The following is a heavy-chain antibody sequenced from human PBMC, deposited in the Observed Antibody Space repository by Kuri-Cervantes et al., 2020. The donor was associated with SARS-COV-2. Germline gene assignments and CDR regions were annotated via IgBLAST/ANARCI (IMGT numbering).Heavy chain of an antibody. J-gene: IGHJ4*02. D-gene: IGHD3-10*01. CDR1: GGSFSGYF. Sequence: GSLRLSCAVYGGSFSGYFWSWIRQPPGKGLEWIGDINDSGRTNYNPSLESRVAISVDTSKSQFSLRLSSVTAADTAVYYCARRKITMDRGVEAGGQYYFDYWGQGTLVTVSS. CDR3: ARRKITMDRGVEAGGQYYFDY. V-gene: IGHV4-34*01. CDR2: INDSGRT.